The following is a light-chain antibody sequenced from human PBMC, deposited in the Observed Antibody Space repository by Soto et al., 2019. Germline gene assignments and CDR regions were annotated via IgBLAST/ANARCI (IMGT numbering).Light chain of an antibody. Sequence: EIVLTQSPATLSLSPGERATLSCRASQSVSSYLAWYQQKPGQAPRLLIYDASNRATGIPARFSGSGSGKDFTLTISSLEPEEFAVYYCQQRSNWPPFTFGPGTKVDIK. CDR1: QSVSSY. V-gene: IGKV3-11*01. CDR2: DAS. J-gene: IGKJ3*01. CDR3: QQRSNWPPFT.